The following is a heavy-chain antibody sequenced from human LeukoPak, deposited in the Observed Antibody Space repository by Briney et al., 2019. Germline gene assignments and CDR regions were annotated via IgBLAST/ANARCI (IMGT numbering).Heavy chain of an antibody. CDR2: INPNSGGT. Sequence: ASVKVSCKASGYTFTGYYMHWVRQAPGQGLEWMGWINPNSGGTNYAQKFQGRVTMTRDTSISTVYMELSRLRSDDTAVYYCARVPTEYSSSSGYFDYWGQGTLVTVSS. CDR1: GYTFTGYY. V-gene: IGHV1-2*02. CDR3: ARVPTEYSSSSGYFDY. D-gene: IGHD6-6*01. J-gene: IGHJ4*02.